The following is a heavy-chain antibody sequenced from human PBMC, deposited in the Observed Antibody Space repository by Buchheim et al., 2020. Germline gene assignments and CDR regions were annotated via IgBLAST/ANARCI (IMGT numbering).Heavy chain of an antibody. V-gene: IGHV3-74*01. CDR1: GFTFSSYW. CDR3: ARGGTSGSLDY. CDR2: INTDGTDP. J-gene: IGHJ4*02. Sequence: EVQLVDSGGGLVQPGGSLRLSCAASGFTFSSYWMHWVRQAPGKGPVWVSRINTDGTDPSYADSVKVRFTISRDNARNTLYLQMNSLEAEDTAVYFCARGGTSGSLDYWGQGTL. D-gene: IGHD3-10*01.